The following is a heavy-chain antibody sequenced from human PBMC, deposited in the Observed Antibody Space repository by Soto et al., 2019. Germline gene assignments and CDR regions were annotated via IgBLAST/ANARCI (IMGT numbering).Heavy chain of an antibody. J-gene: IGHJ3*02. D-gene: IGHD6-13*01. CDR2: INPNSGGT. V-gene: IGHV1-2*04. CDR1: GYTFTGYY. CDR3: ARDSLLIAAAGTVHAFDI. Sequence: ASVKVSCKASGYTFTGYYMHWVRQAPGQGLEWMGWINPNSGGTNYAQKFQGWVTMTRDTSISTAYMELSRLRSDDTAVYYCARDSLLIAAAGTVHAFDIWGQGTMVTVSS.